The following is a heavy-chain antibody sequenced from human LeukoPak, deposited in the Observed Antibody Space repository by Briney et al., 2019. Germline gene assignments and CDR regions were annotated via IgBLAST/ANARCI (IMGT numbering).Heavy chain of an antibody. V-gene: IGHV3-30*18. CDR1: GFTFSNYG. J-gene: IGHJ4*02. CDR3: AKDSSLAAADY. CDR2: ISYDGSNK. Sequence: GRSLRLSCAASGFTFSNYGMHWVRQAPGKGLEWVAVISYDGSNKYYADSVEGRFTISRDNSKNTLYLQMNSLRAEDTAVYYCAKDSSLAAADYWGQGTLVTVSS. D-gene: IGHD6-13*01.